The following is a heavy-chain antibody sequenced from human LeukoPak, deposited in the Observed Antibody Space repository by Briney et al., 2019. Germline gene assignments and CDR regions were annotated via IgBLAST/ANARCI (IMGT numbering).Heavy chain of an antibody. CDR3: ASRYCSGDSCFSRDYYYYYMDV. D-gene: IGHD2-15*01. CDR2: IIPIFGTG. CDR1: GGTFRNYG. J-gene: IGHJ6*03. V-gene: IGHV1-69*13. Sequence: ASVKVSCKTSGGTFRNYGFTWVRQAPGQGLEWMGGIIPIFGTGKYAQKFQGRVTVIADEFTSTAYMELSSLRSEDTAVYYCASRYCSGDSCFSRDYYYYYMDVWGKGTTVTVSS.